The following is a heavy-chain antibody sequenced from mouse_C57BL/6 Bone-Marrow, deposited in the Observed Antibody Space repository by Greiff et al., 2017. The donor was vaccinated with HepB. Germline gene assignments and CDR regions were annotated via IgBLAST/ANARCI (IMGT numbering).Heavy chain of an antibody. J-gene: IGHJ2*01. Sequence: VQLQQSGPGLVQPSQSLSITCTVSGSSLTSYGVHWVRQSPGKGLEWLGVIWSGGSTDYNAAFISRLSISKDNSKSQVFFKMNSLQADDTAIYYCARGMVYGYDGYFDYWGQGTTLTVSS. V-gene: IGHV2-2*01. CDR3: ARGMVYGYDGYFDY. CDR1: GSSLTSYG. CDR2: IWSGGST. D-gene: IGHD2-2*01.